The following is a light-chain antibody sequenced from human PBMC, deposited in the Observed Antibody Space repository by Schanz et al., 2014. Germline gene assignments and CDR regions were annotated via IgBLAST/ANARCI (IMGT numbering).Light chain of an antibody. CDR1: SSDVGGYSS. V-gene: IGLV2-8*01. CDR2: EVT. CDR3: SSYAGSFYV. Sequence: QSVLTQPPSASGSPGQSVTISCTGTSSDVGGYSSVSWYQQHPGKAPKLMIYEVTKRPSGVPDRFSGSKSGNTASLTVSGLQAEDEADYYCSSYAGSFYVFGTGTKLTVL. J-gene: IGLJ1*01.